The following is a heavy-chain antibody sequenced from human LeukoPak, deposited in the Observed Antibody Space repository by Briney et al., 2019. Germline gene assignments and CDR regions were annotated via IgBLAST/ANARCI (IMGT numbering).Heavy chain of an antibody. D-gene: IGHD3-3*01. Sequence: GRSLRLSCAASGFTFSSYAMHWVRQAPGKGLEWVAVISYDGSNKYYADSVKGRFTISRDNSKNTLYLQMNSLRAEDTAVYYCAKVLITIFGVVRYDAFDIWGQGTMVTVSS. V-gene: IGHV3-30-3*01. J-gene: IGHJ3*02. CDR2: ISYDGSNK. CDR1: GFTFSSYA. CDR3: AKVLITIFGVVRYDAFDI.